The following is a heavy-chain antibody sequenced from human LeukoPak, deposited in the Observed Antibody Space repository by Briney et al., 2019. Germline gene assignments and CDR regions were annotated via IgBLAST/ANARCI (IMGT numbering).Heavy chain of an antibody. D-gene: IGHD3/OR15-3a*01. Sequence: ASVKVSCKASGYTFTTYDINWVRQAPGQGLEWMGWMNPNGINTGSAQKFQGRITMTMNASITTAYTELSSLRSEDTAVYYCARGRMSFVWGQGTLVTVSS. CDR1: GYTFTTYD. CDR2: MNPNGINT. V-gene: IGHV1-8*01. CDR3: ARGRMSFV. J-gene: IGHJ1*01.